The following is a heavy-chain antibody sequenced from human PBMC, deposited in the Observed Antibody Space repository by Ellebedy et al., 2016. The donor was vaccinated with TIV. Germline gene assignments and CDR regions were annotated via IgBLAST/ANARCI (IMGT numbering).Heavy chain of an antibody. V-gene: IGHV3-33*01. J-gene: IGHJ6*02. CDR3: ARDTLYYYGSGSSTGPYYGMDV. Sequence: GESLKISCAASGFTFSSYGMHWVRQAPGKGLEWVAVIWYDGSNKYYADSVKGRFTISRDNSKNTLYLQMNSLRAEDTAVYYCARDTLYYYGSGSSTGPYYGMDVWGQGTTVTVSS. D-gene: IGHD3-10*01. CDR1: GFTFSSYG. CDR2: IWYDGSNK.